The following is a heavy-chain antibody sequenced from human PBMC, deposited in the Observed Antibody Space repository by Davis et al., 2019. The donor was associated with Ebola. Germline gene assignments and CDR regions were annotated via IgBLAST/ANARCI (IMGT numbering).Heavy chain of an antibody. CDR2: ISPGDSDT. CDR3: ARHGDYGDYVPHDWFDP. CDR1: GYSLSNYW. Sequence: GESLKISCKGSGYSLSNYWIGWVRQMPGKGLEWMGIISPGDSDTRYSPSFQGQVIISADKSISTVYLQWRSLKTSDTAIYYCARHGDYGDYVPHDWFDPWGQGTLVTVSS. V-gene: IGHV5-51*01. D-gene: IGHD4-17*01. J-gene: IGHJ5*02.